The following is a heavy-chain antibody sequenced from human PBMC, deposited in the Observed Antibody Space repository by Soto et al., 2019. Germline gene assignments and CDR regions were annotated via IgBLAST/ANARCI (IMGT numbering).Heavy chain of an antibody. CDR3: ARMTFDDGFDY. V-gene: IGHV4-59*01. J-gene: IGHJ4*02. Sequence: NPSETLSLTCTVSGGSISSYYWSWIRQPPGKGLEWIGYIYYSGSTNYNPSLKSRVTISVDTSKNQFSLKLSSVTAADTAVCYCARMTFDDGFDYWGQGTLGTVSS. CDR1: GGSISSYY. CDR2: IYYSGST. D-gene: IGHD2-21*02.